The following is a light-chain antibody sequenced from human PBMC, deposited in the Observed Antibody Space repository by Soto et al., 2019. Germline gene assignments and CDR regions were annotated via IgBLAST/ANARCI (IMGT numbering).Light chain of an antibody. CDR1: QSVSSSY. J-gene: IGKJ5*01. V-gene: IGKV3-20*01. Sequence: EVVLTQSPCTLSLSPGERATLSCRASQSVSSSYLAWYQQKPGQAPRLLIDGASSRATGIPDRFSGSGSGTYFTLTISRLEPEDFAVYYCQQYGSSPLFGQGTRLEIK. CDR3: QQYGSSPL. CDR2: GAS.